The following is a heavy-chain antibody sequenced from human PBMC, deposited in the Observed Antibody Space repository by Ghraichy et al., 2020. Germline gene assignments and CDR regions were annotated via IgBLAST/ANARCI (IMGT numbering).Heavy chain of an antibody. Sequence: SETLSLTCTVSGGSISSYYWSWIRQPPGKGLEWIGYIYYSGSTNYNPSLQSRVTISVDTSKNQFSLKLSSVTAADTAVYYCARDSIAALLDVWGKGTTVTVSS. CDR1: GGSISSYY. CDR2: IYYSGST. J-gene: IGHJ6*04. CDR3: ARDSIAALLDV. D-gene: IGHD6-6*01. V-gene: IGHV4-59*01.